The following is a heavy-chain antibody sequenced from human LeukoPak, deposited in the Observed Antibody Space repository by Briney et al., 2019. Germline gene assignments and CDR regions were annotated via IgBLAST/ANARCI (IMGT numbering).Heavy chain of an antibody. CDR2: IDPNNGDT. D-gene: IGHD1-14*01. Sequence: ASVKVSCKASAYTFTGYYLHWVRQAPGQGPEWVGWIDPNNGDTEYAQEFQGRVTMTRVRSISTAYMELSRLTSDDTAVYYCARRTRNGLDGFEIWGQRKKVNVPS. CDR1: AYTFTGYY. CDR3: ARRTRNGLDGFEI. J-gene: IGHJ3*02. V-gene: IGHV1-2*02.